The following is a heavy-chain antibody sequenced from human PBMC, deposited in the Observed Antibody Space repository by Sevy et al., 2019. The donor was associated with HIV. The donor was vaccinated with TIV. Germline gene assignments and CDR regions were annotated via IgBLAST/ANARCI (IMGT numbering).Heavy chain of an antibody. CDR2: LSFGCGEI. J-gene: IGHJ4*02. Sequence: CGYLRLSCAASGFTFSKYSMSWVRQPPGKGLERVSTLSFGCGEINYADSVKGRFTISRYNSKSSVYLQMNNLRPEDTAVYYCAREGCTKPHDYWGQGTLVAVSS. V-gene: IGHV3-23*01. CDR1: GFTFSKYS. D-gene: IGHD2-8*01. CDR3: AREGCTKPHDY.